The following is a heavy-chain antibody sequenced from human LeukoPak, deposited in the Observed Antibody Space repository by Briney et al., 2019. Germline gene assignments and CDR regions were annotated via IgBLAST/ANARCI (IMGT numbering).Heavy chain of an antibody. Sequence: GRSLRLSCAASGFTFSSYGMHWVRQAPGKGLEWVAVIWYDGSNKYYADSVKGRFTISRGNSKNTLYLQMNSLRAEDTAVYYCARDLGYCSGGSCYGNHFDYWGQGTLVTVSS. CDR1: GFTFSSYG. J-gene: IGHJ4*02. CDR3: ARDLGYCSGGSCYGNHFDY. D-gene: IGHD2-15*01. V-gene: IGHV3-33*01. CDR2: IWYDGSNK.